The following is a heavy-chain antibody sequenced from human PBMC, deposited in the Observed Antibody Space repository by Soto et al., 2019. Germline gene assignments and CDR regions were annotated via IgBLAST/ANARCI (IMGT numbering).Heavy chain of an antibody. CDR2: ISYDGNNK. D-gene: IGHD2-15*01. V-gene: IGHV3-30-3*01. J-gene: IGHJ6*02. Sequence: QVPLVESGGDVVQPGRSLRLSCAASGFTFSSYAMYWVRQAPGKGLEWVAVISYDGNNKYYTDSVKGRFTISRDNSKNTLYLQMNSLRAEDTAVYYCARAGCDGGSCYTLVGLRYGMDVWGQGTTVTVSS. CDR3: ARAGCDGGSCYTLVGLRYGMDV. CDR1: GFTFSSYA.